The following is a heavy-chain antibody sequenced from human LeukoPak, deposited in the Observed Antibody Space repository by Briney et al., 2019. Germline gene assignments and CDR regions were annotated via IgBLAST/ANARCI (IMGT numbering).Heavy chain of an antibody. Sequence: SETLSLTCAVYGGSFSGYYWSWIRQPPGKGLEWIGEINHSGSTNYNPSLKSRVTISVDTSKNQFSLKLSSVTAADTAVYYYAIRGLCSGGSCYWDYWGQGTLVTASS. CDR1: GGSFSGYY. V-gene: IGHV4-34*01. CDR2: INHSGST. D-gene: IGHD2-15*01. CDR3: AIRGLCSGGSCYWDY. J-gene: IGHJ4*02.